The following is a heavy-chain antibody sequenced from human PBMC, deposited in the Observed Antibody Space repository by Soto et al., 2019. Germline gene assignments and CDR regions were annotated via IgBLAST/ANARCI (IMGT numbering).Heavy chain of an antibody. CDR2: LIPIFGTA. V-gene: IGHV1-69*01. CDR1: GGTFSSYA. J-gene: IGHJ6*02. CDR3: ASLRYQYDTSGEQTDYYYYGMDV. Sequence: QVQLVQSGAEVKKPGSSVKVSCTASGGTFSSYAINWVRQAPGQGLEWMGGLIPIFGTAHYAQKFQGRLTITADEFTSTGHMELSGLRSEDTATYYCASLRYQYDTSGEQTDYYYYGMDVWGQGTTVTVSS. D-gene: IGHD3-22*01.